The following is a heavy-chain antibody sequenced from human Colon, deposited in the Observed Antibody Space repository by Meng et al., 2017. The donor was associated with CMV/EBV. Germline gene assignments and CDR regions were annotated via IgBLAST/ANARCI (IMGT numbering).Heavy chain of an antibody. CDR3: AREPSHAAFDL. V-gene: IGHV3-21*06. Sequence: GGSLRLSCAASGFTFSSYGMTWVRQAPGKGLEYVSSITTSGDYVFYADSVKGRFIISRDNAKNLLSLQMDSLTAGDTAVYYCAREPSHAAFDLWGQGTMVTVSS. CDR1: GFTFSSYG. J-gene: IGHJ3*01. CDR2: ITTSGDYV.